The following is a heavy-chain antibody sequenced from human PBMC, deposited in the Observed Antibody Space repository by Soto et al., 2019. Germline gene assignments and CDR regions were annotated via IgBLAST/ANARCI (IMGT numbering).Heavy chain of an antibody. D-gene: IGHD6-6*01. Sequence: PWGSLRLSCAASGFTFSNYAMHWVRQAPGKGLEWVAVISYDGSNKYYADSVKGRFTISRDNSKNTLYLQMNSLRTEDTAVYYCARVDSSSPNYYYYGMDVWGQGTTVTVSS. CDR3: ARVDSSSPNYYYYGMDV. CDR2: ISYDGSNK. J-gene: IGHJ6*02. V-gene: IGHV3-30-3*01. CDR1: GFTFSNYA.